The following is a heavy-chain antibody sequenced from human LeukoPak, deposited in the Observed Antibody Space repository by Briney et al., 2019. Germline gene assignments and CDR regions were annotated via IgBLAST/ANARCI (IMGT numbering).Heavy chain of an antibody. Sequence: SGPTLVNPTQTLTLTCTFSGFSLSTSGVGVGWIRQPPGKALQWLAPLYWDDDKRYSPSLKSRLTITKDTSKDQVVLTMTDMDPVDTATYYCAQSSSGWYRMDVWGKGITVTVSS. CDR3: AQSSSGWYRMDV. J-gene: IGHJ6*04. CDR1: GFSLSTSGVG. D-gene: IGHD6-19*01. V-gene: IGHV2-5*02. CDR2: LYWDDDK.